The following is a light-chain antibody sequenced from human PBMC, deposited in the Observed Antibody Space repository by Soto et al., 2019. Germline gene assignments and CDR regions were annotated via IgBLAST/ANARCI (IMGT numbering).Light chain of an antibody. CDR2: GAS. J-gene: IGKJ4*01. CDR3: QQALS. Sequence: TVLTQSPATLSLSPGERATLSSRASQSVSRYYLSWYQQKPGQAPRLLIYGASTRATGIPARFSGSGSGTDFTLTITSLQLEDFAVYYCQQALSFGGGTRVEI. V-gene: IGKV3D-7*01. CDR1: QSVSRYY.